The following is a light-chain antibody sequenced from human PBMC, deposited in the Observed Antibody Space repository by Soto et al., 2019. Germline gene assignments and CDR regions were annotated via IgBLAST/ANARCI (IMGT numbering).Light chain of an antibody. Sequence: IVMTQSPATLSVSPGERATLSCRASQDIDNKLAWYQQRPGQAPRLLIYGASIRATAIPARFSGSGSGTEFTLTISCLQSEDFGVYYCQQYKAWRTFGQGTNVDIK. J-gene: IGKJ1*01. CDR3: QQYKAWRT. CDR2: GAS. CDR1: QDIDNK. V-gene: IGKV3-15*01.